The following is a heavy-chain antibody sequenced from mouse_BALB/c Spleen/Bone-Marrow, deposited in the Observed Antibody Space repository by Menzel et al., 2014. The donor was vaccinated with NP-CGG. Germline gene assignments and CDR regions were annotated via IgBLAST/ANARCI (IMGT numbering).Heavy chain of an antibody. J-gene: IGHJ1*01. CDR3: ARDSLYYYGSSYGYFDV. Sequence: EVHLVESGGGLMKPGGSLKLSCAASGFTFSDYYMYWVRQTPEKRLEWVATISNGGSYTYYPDSVKGRFTISRDNAKNNLYLQMSSLKSEDTAMYYCARDSLYYYGSSYGYFDVWGAGTPVTVSS. CDR1: GFTFSDYY. D-gene: IGHD1-1*01. V-gene: IGHV5-4*02. CDR2: ISNGGSYT.